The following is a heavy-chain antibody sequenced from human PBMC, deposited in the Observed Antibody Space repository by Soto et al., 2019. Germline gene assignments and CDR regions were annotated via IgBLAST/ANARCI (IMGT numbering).Heavy chain of an antibody. Sequence: ASVKVSCKASGYTFTGYYMHWVRQAPGQGLEWMGWINPNSGGTNYAQKFQGRVTMTRDTSATTAYMELRSLRSEDTAVYYCARDTYSESSGYPDHWGQGTVVTVSS. V-gene: IGHV1-2*02. CDR2: INPNSGGT. CDR3: ARDTYSESSGYPDH. CDR1: GYTFTGYY. J-gene: IGHJ5*02. D-gene: IGHD3-22*01.